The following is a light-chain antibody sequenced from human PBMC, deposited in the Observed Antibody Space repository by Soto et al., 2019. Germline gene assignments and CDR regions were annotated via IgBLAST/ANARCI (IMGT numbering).Light chain of an antibody. V-gene: IGLV1-44*01. CDR1: RSNIGSDT. CDR2: RSN. Sequence: QAVVTQPPSASGTPGQRVTISCSGSRSNIGSDTVNWYQQLPGTAPKLLIHRSNQRPSGVPGRFSGSKSGTSASLAISGLQPEDEADYHCASWDASLNGWVFGGGTKLTVL. CDR3: ASWDASLNGWV. J-gene: IGLJ3*02.